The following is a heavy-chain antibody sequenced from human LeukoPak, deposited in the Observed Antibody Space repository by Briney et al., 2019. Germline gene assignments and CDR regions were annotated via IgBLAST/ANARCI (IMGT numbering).Heavy chain of an antibody. D-gene: IGHD6-6*01. V-gene: IGHV3-23*01. CDR3: ARLISTSSSRFSDY. CDR1: GLTFNSYA. J-gene: IGHJ4*02. CDR2: ISISGENT. Sequence: GGSLRLACAASGLTFNSYAMSWVRQAPGKGLEWVSAISISGENTYYADSVKGRFTISRDTSRNTLYLQMHSLRAEDTAVYYCARLISTSSSRFSDYWGQGTLVTVSS.